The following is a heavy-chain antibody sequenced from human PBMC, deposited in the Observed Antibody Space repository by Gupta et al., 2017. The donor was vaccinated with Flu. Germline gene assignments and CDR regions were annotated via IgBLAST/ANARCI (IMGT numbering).Heavy chain of an antibody. CDR2: IYSGGST. CDR3: ARMGVGRAGARGFYGMDV. D-gene: IGHD2-15*01. CDR1: GDSISGYS. V-gene: IGHV4-4*07. Sequence: TGSGDSISGYSWIWIRQPAGKGLEWIGRIYSGGSTNYNPSLKSRVIMSVDTSKNQFSLKLKSMTAADTAVYYCARMGVGRAGARGFYGMDVWGQGTTVTVSS. J-gene: IGHJ6*02.